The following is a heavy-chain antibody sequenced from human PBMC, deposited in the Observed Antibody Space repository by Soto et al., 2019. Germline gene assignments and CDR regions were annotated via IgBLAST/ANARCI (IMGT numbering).Heavy chain of an antibody. CDR3: ARAPNPYSRSSGWFDP. CDR1: GYTFTGYY. Sequence: ASVKVSCKASGYTFTGYYMHWVRQAPGQGLEWMGWINPNSGGTHYAQKVQGRVTMTRDTSISTAYMELSRLRSDDTAVYYCARAPNPYSRSSGWFDPWGQGTQVTVSS. CDR2: INPNSGGT. J-gene: IGHJ5*02. D-gene: IGHD6-6*01. V-gene: IGHV1-2*02.